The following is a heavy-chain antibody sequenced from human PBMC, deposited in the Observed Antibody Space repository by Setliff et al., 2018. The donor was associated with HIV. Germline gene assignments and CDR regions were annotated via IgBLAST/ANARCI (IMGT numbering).Heavy chain of an antibody. CDR1: GGSSSGYS. J-gene: IGHJ6*03. CDR2: INHSGST. Sequence: SETLSLTCAVYGGSSSGYSWGWIRQPPGKGLEWIGEINHSGSTNYNPSLKSRVTISVDTSKRQFSLNLTPVTAADTAVYYCARGPPAEDYYYYMDVWDKGTTVTVSS. CDR3: ARGPPAEDYYYYMDV. V-gene: IGHV4-34*01.